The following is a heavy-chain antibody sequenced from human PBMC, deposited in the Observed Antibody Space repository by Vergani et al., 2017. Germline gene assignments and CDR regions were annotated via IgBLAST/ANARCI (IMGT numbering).Heavy chain of an antibody. J-gene: IGHJ4*02. CDR3: ARDAIGLRDGYNLGFDY. Sequence: QVQLQESGPGLVKPSQTLSLTCTVSGGSISSGGYYWSWIRQHPGKGLEWIGYIYYSGSTYYNPSLKSRVTISVDTSKNQFSLKLNSVTAADTAVYYCARDAIGLRDGYNLGFDYWGQGTLVTVSS. V-gene: IGHV4-31*03. CDR2: IYYSGST. D-gene: IGHD5-24*01. CDR1: GGSISSGGYY.